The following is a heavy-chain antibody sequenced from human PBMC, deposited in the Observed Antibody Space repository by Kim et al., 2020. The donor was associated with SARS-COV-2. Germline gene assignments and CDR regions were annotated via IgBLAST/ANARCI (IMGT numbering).Heavy chain of an antibody. V-gene: IGHV3-30*02. CDR2: KK. D-gene: IGHD5-12*01. J-gene: IGHJ4*02. Sequence: KKYSADAVKGRFTISRDNSKNTLDLQVNSLRAGATAVYYCANIGYSGSYWGQGTLVTVSS. CDR3: ANIGYSGSY.